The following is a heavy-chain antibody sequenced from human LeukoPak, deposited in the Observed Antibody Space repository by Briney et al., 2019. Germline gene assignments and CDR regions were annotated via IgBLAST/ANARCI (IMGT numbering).Heavy chain of an antibody. Sequence: SETLSLTCAVSGGSISSGGYSWSWIRQPPGKGLEWIGYIYYSGSTYYNPSLKSRVTISVDTSKNQFSLKLSSVTAADTAVYYCARDRGAIRYWGQGTLVTVSS. CDR3: ARDRGAIRY. D-gene: IGHD2-2*02. CDR2: IYYSGST. V-gene: IGHV4-30-4*07. J-gene: IGHJ4*02. CDR1: GGSISSGGYS.